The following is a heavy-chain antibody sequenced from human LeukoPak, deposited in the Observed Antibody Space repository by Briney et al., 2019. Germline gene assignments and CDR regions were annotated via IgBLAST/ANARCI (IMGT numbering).Heavy chain of an antibody. Sequence: SETLSLTCAVYGGSFSGYYWSWIRQPPGKGLEWIGETNHSGSTNYNPSLKSRVTISVDTSKNQFSLKLSSVTAADTAVYYCARHGTAARPRNFDYWGQGTLVTVSS. V-gene: IGHV4-34*01. CDR1: GGSFSGYY. J-gene: IGHJ4*02. CDR2: TNHSGST. CDR3: ARHGTAARPRNFDY. D-gene: IGHD6-6*01.